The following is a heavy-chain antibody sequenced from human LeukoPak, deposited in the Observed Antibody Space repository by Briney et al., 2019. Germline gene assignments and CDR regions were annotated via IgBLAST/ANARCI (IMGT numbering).Heavy chain of an antibody. D-gene: IGHD3-22*01. CDR1: GFTLSSYS. CDR3: ARVWSSGYTKDY. J-gene: IGHJ4*02. V-gene: IGHV3-48*04. Sequence: PGGSRRLSCAAAGFTLSSYSIDWVRQAPGKGLEWLSYISSSSSTIYYADSVKGRFTISRDNAKNSVYLQMNSLRAEDTAVYYCARVWSSGYTKDYWGQGTLVTVSS. CDR2: ISSSSSTI.